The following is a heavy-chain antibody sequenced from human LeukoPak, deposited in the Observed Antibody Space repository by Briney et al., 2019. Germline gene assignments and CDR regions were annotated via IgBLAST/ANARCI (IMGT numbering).Heavy chain of an antibody. Sequence: GGSLRLSCAASGFVFSTYWMNWIRQAPGKGLEWVANIKQDGSEKYYLDSVEGRFTISRDNSKNTLYLQMNSLRAEDTAVYYCARLGYDSSGYYYVYWFDPWGQGTLVTVSS. CDR1: GFVFSTYW. J-gene: IGHJ5*02. D-gene: IGHD3-22*01. CDR2: IKQDGSEK. V-gene: IGHV3-7*03. CDR3: ARLGYDSSGYYYVYWFDP.